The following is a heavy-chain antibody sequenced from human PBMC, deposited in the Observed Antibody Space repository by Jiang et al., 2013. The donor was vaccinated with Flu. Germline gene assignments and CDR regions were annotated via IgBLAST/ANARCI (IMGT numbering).Heavy chain of an antibody. CDR1: GFSLTTSGVG. J-gene: IGHJ3*02. D-gene: IGHD2-21*01. V-gene: IGHV2-5*01. CDR2: IYWNDNK. Sequence: KPTQTLTLTCTFSGFSLTTSGVGVGWIRQPPGKALEWLALIYWNDNKRYSPSLKSRLTITKDTSKNQVVLTMTNMDPVDTATYYCAHRRGIDPILTDAFDIWGQGTMVTVSS. CDR3: AHRRGIDPILTDAFDI.